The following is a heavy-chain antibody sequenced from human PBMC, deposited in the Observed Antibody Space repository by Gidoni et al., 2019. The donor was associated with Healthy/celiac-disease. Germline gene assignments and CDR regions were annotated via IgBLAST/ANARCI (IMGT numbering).Heavy chain of an antibody. Sequence: QVQLVESGGGVVQPGRSLRLSGAASGVTFSSYAMHWVRQAQGKGREWVGVISYDGSNKYYSDSVKGRFTISRDNSKNTLYLQMNSLRAEDTAVYYCARESGDVFPDYWGQGTLVTVSS. CDR1: GVTFSSYA. D-gene: IGHD3-10*01. J-gene: IGHJ4*02. CDR2: ISYDGSNK. CDR3: ARESGDVFPDY. V-gene: IGHV3-30*01.